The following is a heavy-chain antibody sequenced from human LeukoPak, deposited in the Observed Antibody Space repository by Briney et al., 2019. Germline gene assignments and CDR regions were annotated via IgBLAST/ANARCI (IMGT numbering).Heavy chain of an antibody. CDR1: GFTFTSSA. D-gene: IGHD3-22*01. J-gene: IGHJ6*03. CDR2: IVVGSGNT. V-gene: IGHV1-58*02. Sequence: SVKVSCKASGFTFTSSAMQWVRQARGQRLEWIGWIVVGSGNTNYAQKFQERVTITRGMSTNTAYMELSSLRSGDTAVYYCAADANEYYYDSSGFYYYYMDVWGKGTTVTVSS. CDR3: AADANEYYYDSSGFYYYYMDV.